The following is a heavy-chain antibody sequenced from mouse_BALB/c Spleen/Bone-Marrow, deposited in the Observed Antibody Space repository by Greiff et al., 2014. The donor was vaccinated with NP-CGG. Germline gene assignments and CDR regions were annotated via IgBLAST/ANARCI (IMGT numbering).Heavy chain of an antibody. CDR1: GYAFSSSW. CDR3: ARSDGYRDMDY. CDR2: IYPGDGDT. V-gene: IGHV1-82*01. Sequence: QVTLKESGPELVKPGASVKISCKASGYAFSSSWMNWVKQRPGQGLEWIGRIYPGDGDTKYNGKFKGKATLTADKSSSTAYMQLSSLTSVDSAVYFCARSDGYRDMDYWGQGTSVTVSS. J-gene: IGHJ4*01. D-gene: IGHD2-3*01.